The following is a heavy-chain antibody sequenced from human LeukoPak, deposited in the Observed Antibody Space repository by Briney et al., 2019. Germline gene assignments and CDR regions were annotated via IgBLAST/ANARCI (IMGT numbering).Heavy chain of an antibody. D-gene: IGHD1-26*01. CDR1: GGSISSGDYY. J-gene: IGHJ5*02. CDR2: IYYSGST. V-gene: IGHV4-30-4*01. Sequence: SETLSLTCTVSGGSISSGDYYWSWIRQPPGKGLEWIGYIYYSGSTYYNPSLKSRVTISVDTSKNQFSLKLSSVTAADTAVYYCARHCGWELRSLDPWGQGTLVTVSS. CDR3: ARHCGWELRSLDP.